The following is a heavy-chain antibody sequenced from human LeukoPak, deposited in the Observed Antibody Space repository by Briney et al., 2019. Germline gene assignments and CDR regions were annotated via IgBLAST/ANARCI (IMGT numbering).Heavy chain of an antibody. CDR1: GYSISSGYY. CDR2: IYHSGST. V-gene: IGHV4-38-2*02. Sequence: PSETLSLTCTVSGYSISSGYYWVWIRQPPGKGLEWIGNIYHSGSTYYNPSLKSRVTISVDTSKNQFSLKVRSVTAADTAVYYCARDGEVLSSSWFWFDPWGQGTLVTVSS. CDR3: ARDGEVLSSSWFWFDP. D-gene: IGHD6-13*01. J-gene: IGHJ5*02.